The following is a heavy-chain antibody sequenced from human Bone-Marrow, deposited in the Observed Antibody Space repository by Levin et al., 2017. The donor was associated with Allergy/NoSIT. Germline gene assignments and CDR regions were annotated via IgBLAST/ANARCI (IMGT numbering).Heavy chain of an antibody. J-gene: IGHJ3*01. D-gene: IGHD6-13*01. CDR2: IHHNGDA. V-gene: IGHV4-30-4*01. Sequence: LRLSCTVSGGPIISGNHFWSWIRQSPGQGLEWIGYIHHNGDAYYNPSLKSRTVISVDTSKNQFSLNLRSVTAADTAVYYCAREVIETAETDGFDVWGPGTMVTFSS. CDR1: GGPIISGNHF. CDR3: AREVIETAETDGFDV.